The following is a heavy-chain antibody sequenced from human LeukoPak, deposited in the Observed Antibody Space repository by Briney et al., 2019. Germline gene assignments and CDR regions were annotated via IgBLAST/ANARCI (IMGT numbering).Heavy chain of an antibody. Sequence: GESLKISCKGSGYIFTTYWIGWVRQMPGKGLEWMGIIYPGDSDPRYSPSFQGQVTISADKSISTAYLQWSSLKASDTAMYYCARAPYYYDSSGYFFDYWGQGTLVTVSS. CDR1: GYIFTTYW. D-gene: IGHD3-22*01. CDR3: ARAPYYYDSSGYFFDY. CDR2: IYPGDSDP. J-gene: IGHJ4*02. V-gene: IGHV5-51*01.